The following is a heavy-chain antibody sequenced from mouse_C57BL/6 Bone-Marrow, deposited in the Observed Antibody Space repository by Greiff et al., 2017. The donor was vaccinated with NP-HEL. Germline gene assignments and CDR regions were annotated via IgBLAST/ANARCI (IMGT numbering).Heavy chain of an antibody. V-gene: IGHV5-6*02. D-gene: IGHD1-1*01. Sequence: DVKLQESGGDLVKPGGSLKLSCAASGFTFSSYGMSWVRQTPDKRLEWVATISSGGSYTYYPDSVKGRFTISRDNAKNTLYLQMSSLKSEDTAMYYCARHDYGSSYEWYFDVWGTGTTVTVSS. CDR2: ISSGGSYT. J-gene: IGHJ1*03. CDR1: GFTFSSYG. CDR3: ARHDYGSSYEWYFDV.